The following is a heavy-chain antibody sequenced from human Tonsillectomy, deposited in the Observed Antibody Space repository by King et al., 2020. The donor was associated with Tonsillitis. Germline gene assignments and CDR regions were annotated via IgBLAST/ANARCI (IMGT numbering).Heavy chain of an antibody. Sequence: VQLVESGAEVKKPGESLKISCKGSGYSFTSYWIGWVRQMPGKGLEWMGIIYPCDSDTRYSPSFQGQFTISADKSISTAYLQWSSLKASDTSMYYCARRITMVRGVINVGYFDLWGRGTLVTVSS. CDR1: GYSFTSYW. CDR2: IYPCDSDT. J-gene: IGHJ2*01. D-gene: IGHD3-10*01. CDR3: ARRITMVRGVINVGYFDL. V-gene: IGHV5-51*01.